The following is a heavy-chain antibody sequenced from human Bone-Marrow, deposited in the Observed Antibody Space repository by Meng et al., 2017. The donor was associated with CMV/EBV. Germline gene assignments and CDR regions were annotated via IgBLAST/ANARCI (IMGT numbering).Heavy chain of an antibody. CDR3: ARAYTTSWYAFEY. V-gene: IGHV3-74*01. D-gene: IGHD6-13*01. Sequence: CAASGFTFSSYWMYWVRQAPGKGLVWVSRINSDGSTTDYADSLKGRFTISRDNAKNTLYLRMNNLRAEDTAVYYCARAYTTSWYAFEYWGQGTLVTVSS. CDR1: GFTFSSYW. J-gene: IGHJ4*02. CDR2: INSDGSTT.